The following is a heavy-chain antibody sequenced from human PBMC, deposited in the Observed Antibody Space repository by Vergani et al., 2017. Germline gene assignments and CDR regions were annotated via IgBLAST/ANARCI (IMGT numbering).Heavy chain of an antibody. D-gene: IGHD3-10*01. J-gene: IGHJ3*02. CDR2: IYYSGST. V-gene: IGHV4-39*01. Sequence: QLQLQESGPGLVKPSETLSLTCTVSGGSISSSSYYWGWIRQPTGKGLEWIGSIYYSGSTYYNPSLKSRVTLSVDTSKNQFSLKLSSGTAADTAVYYCARHFFRGVNQRYYYGSGSSYYAFDIWGQGTMVTVSS. CDR3: ARHFFRGVNQRYYYGSGSSYYAFDI. CDR1: GGSISSSSYY.